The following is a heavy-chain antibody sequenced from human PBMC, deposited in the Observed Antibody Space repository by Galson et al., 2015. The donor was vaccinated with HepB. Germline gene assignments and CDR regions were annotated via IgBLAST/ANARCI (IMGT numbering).Heavy chain of an antibody. Sequence: SLRLSCAASEFTFSSYEMNWVRQAPGKGLEWVSYISASGSTRYYTDSVKGRFTISRDNVMNSLYLQMNGLRVEDTAIYYCARGSLYSSSDPASMDVWGQGTTVTVSS. J-gene: IGHJ6*02. CDR2: ISASGSTR. D-gene: IGHD6-6*01. V-gene: IGHV3-48*03. CDR3: ARGSLYSSSDPASMDV. CDR1: EFTFSSYE.